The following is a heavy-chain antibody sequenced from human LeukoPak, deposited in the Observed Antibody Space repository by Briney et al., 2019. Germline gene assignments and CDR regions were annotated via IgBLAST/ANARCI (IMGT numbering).Heavy chain of an antibody. CDR1: GFTFSSYA. CDR3: ARDKGSSGYPQYYFDY. J-gene: IGHJ4*02. V-gene: IGHV3-30*04. Sequence: EPGRSLRLSCAASGFTFSSYAMHWVRQAPGKGLEWVAVISYDGSNKYYADSVKGRFTISRDNSKNTLYLQMNSLRAEDTAVYYCARDKGSSGYPQYYFDYWGQGTLVTVSS. CDR2: ISYDGSNK. D-gene: IGHD3-22*01.